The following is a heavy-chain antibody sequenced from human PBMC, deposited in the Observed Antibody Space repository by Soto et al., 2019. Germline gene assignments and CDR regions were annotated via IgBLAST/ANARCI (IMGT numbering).Heavy chain of an antibody. D-gene: IGHD1-1*01. CDR1: GGSINSGDYY. CDR3: ASDGAGVPH. V-gene: IGHV4-30-4*01. Sequence: SETLSLTCTVSGGSINSGDYYWSWIRQPPGKALEWIGYIYTSGTTYYSPALKSRFTISRDTSKNQFSLKLTSVTAADTAVYYCASDGAGVPHWGQGTLVTVSS. CDR2: IYTSGTT. J-gene: IGHJ1*01.